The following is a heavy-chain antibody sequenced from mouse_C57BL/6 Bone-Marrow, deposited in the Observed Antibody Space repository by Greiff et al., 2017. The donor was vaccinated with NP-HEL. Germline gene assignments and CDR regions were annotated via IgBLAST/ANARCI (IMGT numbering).Heavy chain of an antibody. CDR3: ATQLL. D-gene: IGHD4-1*02. CDR2: IYPSDSET. V-gene: IGHV1-61*01. CDR1: GYTFTSYW. Sequence: VQVVESGAELVRPGSSVKLSCKASGYTFTSYWMDWVKQRPGQGLEWIGNIYPSDSETHYNQKFKDKATLTVDKSSSTAYMQLSSLTSEDSAVYYCATQLLWGQGTTLTVSS. J-gene: IGHJ2*01.